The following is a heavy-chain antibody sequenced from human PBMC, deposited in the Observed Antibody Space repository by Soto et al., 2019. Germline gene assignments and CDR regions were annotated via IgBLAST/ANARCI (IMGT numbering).Heavy chain of an antibody. CDR3: ARDLWGYCGTDCYPLDV. J-gene: IGHJ6*02. CDR1: GGSISKYY. Sequence: SETLSLTCTVSGGSISKYYWSWIRQPPGKGLEWIGYMYNTGSTVYNPSFKSRVTISVDTSKNQFSLKLNSVTAADTAVYYCARDLWGYCGTDCYPLDVWGQGTTVTVSS. V-gene: IGHV4-59*01. CDR2: MYNTGST. D-gene: IGHD2-21*02.